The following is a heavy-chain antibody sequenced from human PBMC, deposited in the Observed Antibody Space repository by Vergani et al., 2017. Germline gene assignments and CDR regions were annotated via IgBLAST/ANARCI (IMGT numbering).Heavy chain of an antibody. V-gene: IGHV4-31*03. CDR1: GGSISSGGYY. J-gene: IGHJ4*02. CDR2: IYYSGSA. Sequence: QVQLQESGPGLVKPSQTLSLTCTVSGGSISSGGYYWSWIRQHPGKGLEWIGYIYYSGSAYYNPSLKSRVTISVDTSKNQFSLKLSSVTAADTAVYYCARGYSYGSGSYYNAGLDYWGQGTLVTVSS. D-gene: IGHD3-10*01. CDR3: ARGYSYGSGSYYNAGLDY.